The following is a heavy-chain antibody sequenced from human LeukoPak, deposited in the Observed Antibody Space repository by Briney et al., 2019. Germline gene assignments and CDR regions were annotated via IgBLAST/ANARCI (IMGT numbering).Heavy chain of an antibody. CDR1: GGSFSAYY. CDR2: NNHSGST. V-gene: IGHV4-34*01. Sequence: AETLSLTCAVYGGSFSAYYWSWIRQPPGKGLEWIGENNHSGSTNYNPSLKSRVTISIDTSKNQFSLEMSSVTAADTAVYYCARGRGARSSRWYNWFDPWGQGTLVTGSA. CDR3: ARGRGARSSRWYNWFDP. D-gene: IGHD6-13*01. J-gene: IGHJ5*02.